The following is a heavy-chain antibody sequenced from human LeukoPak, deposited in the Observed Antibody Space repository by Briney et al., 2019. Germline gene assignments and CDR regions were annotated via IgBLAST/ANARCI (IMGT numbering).Heavy chain of an antibody. Sequence: GGSLRLSCAASGFTFSSYGMSWVRQAPGKGREWGSAISGSGGSTYYADSVKGRFTISRDNSKNTLYLQMNSLRAEDTAVYYCAKDPIAAAGTAWGQGTLVTVSS. J-gene: IGHJ1*01. CDR2: ISGSGGST. D-gene: IGHD6-13*01. CDR3: AKDPIAAAGTA. CDR1: GFTFSSYG. V-gene: IGHV3-23*01.